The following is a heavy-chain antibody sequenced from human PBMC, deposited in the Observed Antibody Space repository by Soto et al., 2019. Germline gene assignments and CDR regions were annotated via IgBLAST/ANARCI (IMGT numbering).Heavy chain of an antibody. CDR2: FYFSETT. V-gene: IGHV4-59*08. CDR3: TRSNTASSSPDY. Sequence: QVQLQESGPGLVKPSETLSLTCTVSGGSIRDFHWSWIRQPPGKGLEWIGFFYFSETTNSDPSLKGRVTVAVDSSKSHFSLKLASVTAEDTAIYYCTRSNTASSSPDYWGQGSLVTVSS. D-gene: IGHD6-13*01. J-gene: IGHJ4*02. CDR1: GGSIRDFH.